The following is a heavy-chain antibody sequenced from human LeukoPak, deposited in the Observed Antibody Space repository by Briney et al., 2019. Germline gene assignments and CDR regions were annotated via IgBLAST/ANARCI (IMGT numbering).Heavy chain of an antibody. CDR1: GDSVSSNSAA. D-gene: IGHD6-13*01. J-gene: IGHJ4*02. Sequence: SQTLSLTCAISGDSVSSNSAAWNWLRQSPSRGLEWLGRTYYRSKWYSGYAASVRGRITIGPDTSKNQFYLQLNSVTLEDTAMYYCARYTSTWYLEYRGQGTVVTVSS. V-gene: IGHV6-1*01. CDR2: TYYRSKWYS. CDR3: ARYTSTWYLEY.